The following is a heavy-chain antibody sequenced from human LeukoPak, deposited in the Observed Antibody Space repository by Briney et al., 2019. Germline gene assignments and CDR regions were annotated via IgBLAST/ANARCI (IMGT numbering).Heavy chain of an antibody. D-gene: IGHD3-22*01. J-gene: IGHJ4*02. CDR2: IIPILGIA. CDR3: AASTYYYDGSGYYYVDY. Sequence: ASVKVSCKASGGTFSSYTISWVRQAPGQGLEWMGRIIPILGIANYAQKFQGRVTITADKPTSTAYMKLSSLRSEDTAVYYCAASTYYYDGSGYYYVDYWGQGTLVTVSS. V-gene: IGHV1-69*02. CDR1: GGTFSSYT.